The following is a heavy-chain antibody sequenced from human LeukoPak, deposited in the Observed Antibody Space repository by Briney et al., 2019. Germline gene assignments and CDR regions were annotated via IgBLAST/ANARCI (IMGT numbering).Heavy chain of an antibody. CDR3: ASRYFDSNKWFGP. J-gene: IGHJ5*02. Sequence: PGGSLRLSCAASGFTFSSYWMSWVRQAPGKGLEWVANIKQDGSEKYYVDSVKGRFTISRDNAKNSLYLQMNSLRAEDTAVYYCASRYFDSNKWFGPWGQGTLVTVPS. D-gene: IGHD3-22*01. V-gene: IGHV3-7*01. CDR2: IKQDGSEK. CDR1: GFTFSSYW.